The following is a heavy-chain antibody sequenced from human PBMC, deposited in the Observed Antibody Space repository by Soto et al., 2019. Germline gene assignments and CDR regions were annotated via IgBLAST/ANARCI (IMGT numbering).Heavy chain of an antibody. V-gene: IGHV3-30*18. Sequence: HPGGSLRLSCAASGFTFSSYGMHWVRQAPGKGLEWVAVISYDGSNKYYADSVKGRFTISRDNSKNTLYLQMNSLRAEDTAVYYCAKDSGPTPTFDYWGQGTLVTVSS. CDR2: ISYDGSNK. CDR1: GFTFSSYG. D-gene: IGHD2-15*01. J-gene: IGHJ4*02. CDR3: AKDSGPTPTFDY.